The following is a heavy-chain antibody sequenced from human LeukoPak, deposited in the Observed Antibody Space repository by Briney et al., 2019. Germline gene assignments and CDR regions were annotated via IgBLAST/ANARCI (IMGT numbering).Heavy chain of an antibody. V-gene: IGHV4-39*01. CDR1: GGSISSSSYY. CDR2: IYYSGST. J-gene: IGHJ6*02. Sequence: SETLSLTCTVSGGSISSSSYYWGWIRQPPGKGLEWIGSIYYSGSTYYNPSLKSRVTISVDTSKNQFSLKLSSVTAADTAVYYCVRHPLTPYGMDVWGQGTTVTVSS. CDR3: VRHPLTPYGMDV.